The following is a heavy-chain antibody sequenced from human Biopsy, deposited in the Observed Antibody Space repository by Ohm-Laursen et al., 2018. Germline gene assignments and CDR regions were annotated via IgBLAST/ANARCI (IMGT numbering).Heavy chain of an antibody. CDR3: ARHPTGFWFDP. J-gene: IGHJ5*02. V-gene: IGHV4-39*01. Sequence: TLSLTCTVSGGSISSSTFYWGWIRQPPGKGLEWIGSVDYSGSGHYNPSLESRITISVDTSKNQFSLRLSSVTAADTAVYYCARHPTGFWFDPWGQGTLVIVSS. CDR1: GGSISSSTFY. CDR2: VDYSGSG.